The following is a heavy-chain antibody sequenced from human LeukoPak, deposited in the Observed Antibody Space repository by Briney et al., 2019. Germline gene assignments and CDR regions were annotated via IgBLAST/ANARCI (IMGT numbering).Heavy chain of an antibody. Sequence: PSETLSLTCAVYGGSFSGYYWSWIRQPPGKGLEWIGEINHSGSTNYNPSLKSRVTISVDTSKNQFSLKLSSVTAADTAVYYCARGASITMIVAPLLHWFDPWGQGTLVTVSS. CDR3: ARGASITMIVAPLLHWFDP. CDR1: GGSFSGYY. CDR2: INHSGST. D-gene: IGHD3-22*01. V-gene: IGHV4-34*01. J-gene: IGHJ5*02.